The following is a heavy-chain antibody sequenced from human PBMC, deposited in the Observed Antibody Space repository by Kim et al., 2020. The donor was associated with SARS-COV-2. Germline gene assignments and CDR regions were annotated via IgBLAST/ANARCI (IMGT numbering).Heavy chain of an antibody. D-gene: IGHD3-10*01. Sequence: ASVKVSCKVSGYTLTELSMHWVRQAPGKGLEWMGGFDPEDGETIYAQKFQGRVTMTEDTSTDTAYMELSSLRSEDTAVYYCATGDGSGIYPEQPSDYWGQGTLVTVSS. CDR2: FDPEDGET. V-gene: IGHV1-24*01. CDR3: ATGDGSGIYPEQPSDY. J-gene: IGHJ4*02. CDR1: GYTLTELS.